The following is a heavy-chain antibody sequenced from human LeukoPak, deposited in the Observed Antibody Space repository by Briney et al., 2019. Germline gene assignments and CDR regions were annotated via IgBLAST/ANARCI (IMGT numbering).Heavy chain of an antibody. D-gene: IGHD5-12*01. Sequence: KPSETLSLTCTVSGGSISNDYWSWIRQSPGKGLEWIGFIYYSGSTNYNPSLKSRVAISVDTSKNQFSLKLSSVTATDTAVHYCARRARAIDNWGQGTLVTVSS. CDR3: ARRARAIDN. CDR1: GGSISNDY. V-gene: IGHV4-59*08. CDR2: IYYSGST. J-gene: IGHJ4*02.